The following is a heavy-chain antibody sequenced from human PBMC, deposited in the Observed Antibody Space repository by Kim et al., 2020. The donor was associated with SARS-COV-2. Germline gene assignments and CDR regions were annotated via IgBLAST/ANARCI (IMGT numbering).Heavy chain of an antibody. CDR3: ASVFWSGEEYGMDV. Sequence: FQGRFTITRDTSASTAYVELSSLRSEDTAVYYCASVFWSGEEYGMDVWGQGTTVTVSS. D-gene: IGHD3-3*01. J-gene: IGHJ6*01. V-gene: IGHV1-3*01.